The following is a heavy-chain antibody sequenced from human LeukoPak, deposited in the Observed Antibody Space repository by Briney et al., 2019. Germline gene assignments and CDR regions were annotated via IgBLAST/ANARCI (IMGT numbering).Heavy chain of an antibody. Sequence: GGSLRLSCAASGFTVSSNYMSWVRQAPGKGLEWVSVIYSGGSTYYADSVKGRFTISRDNSKNTLYLQMNSLRAEDTAVYYCAKLQNIIVVVVAAPIWGQGTMVTVSS. CDR3: AKLQNIIVVVVAAPI. V-gene: IGHV3-53*01. J-gene: IGHJ3*02. CDR2: IYSGGST. D-gene: IGHD2-15*01. CDR1: GFTVSSNY.